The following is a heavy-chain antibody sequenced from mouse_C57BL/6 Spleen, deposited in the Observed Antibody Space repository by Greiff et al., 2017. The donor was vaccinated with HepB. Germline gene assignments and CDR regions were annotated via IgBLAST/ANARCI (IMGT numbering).Heavy chain of an antibody. CDR3: ARQAYYYGSAWFAY. V-gene: IGHV5-9*01. J-gene: IGHJ3*01. Sequence: EVKLMESGGGLVKPGGSLKLSCAASGFTFSSYTMSWVRQTPEKRLEWVATISGGGGNTYYPDSVKGRFTISRDNAKNTLYLQMSSLRSEDTALYYCARQAYYYGSAWFAYWGQGTLVTVSA. D-gene: IGHD1-1*01. CDR2: ISGGGGNT. CDR1: GFTFSSYT.